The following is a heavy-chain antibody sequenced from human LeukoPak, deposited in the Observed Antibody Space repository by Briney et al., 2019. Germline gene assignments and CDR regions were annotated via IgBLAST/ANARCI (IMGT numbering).Heavy chain of an antibody. Sequence: PGGSLRLSCTASGFVSSNYMSWVRQTPGKGLEWVSVIYSGGITYYADSVKGRFTVSRDNSKNTLYLQMNSLRAEDTAVYYCARDQTYYYDSSGYLFDYWGQGTLVTVSS. J-gene: IGHJ4*02. CDR1: GFVSSNY. V-gene: IGHV3-66*01. CDR2: IYSGGIT. CDR3: ARDQTYYYDSSGYLFDY. D-gene: IGHD3-22*01.